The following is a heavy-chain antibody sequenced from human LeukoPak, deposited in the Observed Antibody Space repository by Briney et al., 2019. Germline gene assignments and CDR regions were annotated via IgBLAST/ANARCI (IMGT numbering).Heavy chain of an antibody. J-gene: IGHJ4*02. D-gene: IGHD6-13*01. V-gene: IGHV3-53*04. CDR3: ARSGGIAAAGTDY. Sequence: GGSLRLSCAASGFTFSSYAMSWVRQAPGKGLEWVSVIYSGGSTYYADSVKGRFTISRHNSKNTLYLQMNSLRAEDTTVYYCARSGGIAAAGTDYWGQGTLVTVSS. CDR1: GFTFSSYA. CDR2: IYSGGST.